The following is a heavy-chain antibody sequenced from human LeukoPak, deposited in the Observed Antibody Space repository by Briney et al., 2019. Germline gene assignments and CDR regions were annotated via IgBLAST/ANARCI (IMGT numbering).Heavy chain of an antibody. CDR1: GGSISSYY. V-gene: IGHV4-59*01. CDR3: ARERPGLGMDV. CDR2: IYYSGST. Sequence: SETLSLTCTVSGGSISSYYWSWIRQPPGKGLEWIGYIYYSGSTNYNPSLKSRVTISVDTSKNQFSLKLSSVTAADTAVYYCARERPGLGMDVWGQGTTVTASS. J-gene: IGHJ6*02. D-gene: IGHD2-2*01.